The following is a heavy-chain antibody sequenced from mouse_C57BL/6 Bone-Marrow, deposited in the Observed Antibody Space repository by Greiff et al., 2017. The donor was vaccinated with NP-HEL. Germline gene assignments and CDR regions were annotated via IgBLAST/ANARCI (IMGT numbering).Heavy chain of an antibody. Sequence: VQRVESGAELARPGASVKLSCKASGYTFTSYGISWVKQRTGQGLEWIGEIYPRSGNTYYNEKFKGKATLTADKSSSTAYMELRSLTSEDSAVYFCATLLRYGAMDYWGQGTSVTVSS. V-gene: IGHV1-81*01. CDR1: GYTFTSYG. CDR3: ATLLRYGAMDY. J-gene: IGHJ4*01. CDR2: IYPRSGNT. D-gene: IGHD1-1*01.